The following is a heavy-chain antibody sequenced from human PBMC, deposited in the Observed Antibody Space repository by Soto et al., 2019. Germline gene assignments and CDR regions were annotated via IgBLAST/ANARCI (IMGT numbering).Heavy chain of an antibody. CDR1: GGSVSSGGYF. J-gene: IGHJ4*02. CDR3: ASGPGADKIDC. V-gene: IGHV4-30-4*01. CDR2: IYNSGST. Sequence: QVQLQESGPGLVEPSQTLSLTCTVSGGSVSSGGYFWSWIRQPPGEGLEWIGHIYNSGSTYSNPSLRGRVTISVETSKSPFSLKVSSVTAADTAVYYCASGPGADKIDCWGQGTLVTVSS.